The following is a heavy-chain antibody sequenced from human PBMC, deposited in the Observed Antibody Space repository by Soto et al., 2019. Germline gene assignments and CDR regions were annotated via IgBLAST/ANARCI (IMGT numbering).Heavy chain of an antibody. CDR1: GGSVSSGSYY. V-gene: IGHV4-61*01. J-gene: IGHJ5*02. D-gene: IGHD2-2*01. CDR2: IYYSGSA. Sequence: SETLSLTCTVSGGSVSSGSYYWSWIRQPPGKGLEWIGYIYYSGSANYNPSLKSRVTISVDTSKNQFSLKLSSVTAADTAVYYCARGKRDIVVVPAGANWFDPWGQGTLVTVSS. CDR3: ARGKRDIVVVPAGANWFDP.